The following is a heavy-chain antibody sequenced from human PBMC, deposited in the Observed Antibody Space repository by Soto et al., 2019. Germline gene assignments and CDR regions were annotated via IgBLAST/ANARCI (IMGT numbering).Heavy chain of an antibody. J-gene: IGHJ5*02. CDR2: IYPSDSTT. V-gene: IGHV5-51*01. CDR1: GYSFTNYW. Sequence: EVQLVQSEAEVREPGESLKISCKGSGYSFTNYWIAWVSQMPGKGLEYMGIIYPSDSTTRYSPSFQGQVTISADKSISTAYLQWNSLKASDTAMYYCARHGFYGDYSSNYFDPWGQGTLVTVSS. CDR3: ARHGFYGDYSSNYFDP. D-gene: IGHD4-17*01.